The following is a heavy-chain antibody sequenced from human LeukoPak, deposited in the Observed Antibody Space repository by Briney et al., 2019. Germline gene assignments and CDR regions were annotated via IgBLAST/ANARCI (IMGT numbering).Heavy chain of an antibody. J-gene: IGHJ6*02. CDR3: ARAAYYYYGMDV. V-gene: IGHV1-46*01. D-gene: IGHD6-25*01. CDR1: GYTFTSYD. Sequence: ASVKVSCKASGYTFTSYDINWVRQATGQGLEWMGIINPSGGSTSYAQKFQGRVTMTRDTSTSTVYMELSSLRSEDTAVYYCARAAYYYYGMDVWGQGTTVTVSS. CDR2: INPSGGST.